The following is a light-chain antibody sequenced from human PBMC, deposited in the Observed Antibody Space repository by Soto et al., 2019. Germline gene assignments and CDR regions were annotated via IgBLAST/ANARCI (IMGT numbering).Light chain of an antibody. J-gene: IGKJ5*01. CDR1: QGISSF. V-gene: IGKV1-9*01. Sequence: DIHLTQSPSFLSASAGDRVTITCRASQGISSFLAWYQQKPGRAPKLLIYAASTLQSGVPSRFSGSGSGTEFTLTITSLQPEDFATYYCQQFNFFPITFGQGTRLEIK. CDR3: QQFNFFPIT. CDR2: AAS.